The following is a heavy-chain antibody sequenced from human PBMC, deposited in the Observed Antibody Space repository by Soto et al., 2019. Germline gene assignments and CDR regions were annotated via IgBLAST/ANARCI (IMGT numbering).Heavy chain of an antibody. CDR3: ARDRAGSGAPSILTGYPDDAFYI. V-gene: IGHV4-31*03. CDR1: GGSISSGGYY. Sequence: SETLSLTCTVSGGSISSGGYYWSWIRQHPGKGLEWIGYIYYSGSTYYNPSLKSRVTISVDTSKNQFSLKLSSVTAADTAVYYWARDRAGSGAPSILTGYPDDAFYIWGQGTMVTVSS. D-gene: IGHD3-9*01. CDR2: IYYSGST. J-gene: IGHJ3*02.